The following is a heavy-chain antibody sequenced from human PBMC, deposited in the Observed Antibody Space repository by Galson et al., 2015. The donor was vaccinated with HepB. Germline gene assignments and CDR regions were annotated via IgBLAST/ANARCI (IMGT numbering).Heavy chain of an antibody. CDR1: GYTFTGYY. J-gene: IGHJ5*02. V-gene: IGHV1-2*04. CDR3: ARMGPGTWSLDP. CDR2: INPNSGGA. Sequence: SVKVSCKASGYTFTGYYMHWVRQAPGQGLEWMGWINPNSGGANYAQKFQGWVTMTRDTSISTAYMELSRLRSDDTAVYYCARMGPGTWSLDPWGQGTLVTVSS. D-gene: IGHD1-1*01.